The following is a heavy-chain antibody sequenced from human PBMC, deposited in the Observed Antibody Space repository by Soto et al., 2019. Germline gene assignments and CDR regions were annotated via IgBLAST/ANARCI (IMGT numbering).Heavy chain of an antibody. Sequence: EVQLVESGGGLVKPGGSLRLSCAASGFTFSSYSMNWVRQAPGKGLEWVSSITSSSSYIYYADSVKGRFTISRDNAKNSLSLQMTSLRVEDTAVYYCAREYSSSSYYYGMDVWGQGTTVTVAS. V-gene: IGHV3-21*01. CDR3: AREYSSSSYYYGMDV. J-gene: IGHJ6*02. D-gene: IGHD6-6*01. CDR1: GFTFSSYS. CDR2: ITSSSSYI.